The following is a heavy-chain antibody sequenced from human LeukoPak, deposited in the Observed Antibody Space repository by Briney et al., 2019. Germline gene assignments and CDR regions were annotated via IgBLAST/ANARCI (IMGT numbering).Heavy chain of an antibody. CDR1: GFTFTSSA. V-gene: IGHV1-58*01. CDR2: IVVGGGNT. D-gene: IGHD3-10*01. CDR3: AADTTFYYGSGSYYPLPVDY. Sequence: ASVKVSCKASGFTFTSSAVQWVRQARGQRLEWIGWIVVGGGNTNYAQKFQERVTITRDMSTSTAYMELSSLRSEDTAVYYCAADTTFYYGSGSYYPLPVDYWGQGTLVTVSS. J-gene: IGHJ4*02.